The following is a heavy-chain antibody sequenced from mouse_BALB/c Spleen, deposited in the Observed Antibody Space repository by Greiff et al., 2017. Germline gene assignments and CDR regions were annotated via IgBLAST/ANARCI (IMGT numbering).Heavy chain of an antibody. CDR3: AREYGNRYYYAMDY. Sequence: EVMLVESGGGLVQPGGSLKLSCAASGFTFSSYGMSWVRQTPDKRLELVATINSNGGSTYYPDSVKGRFTISRDNAKNTLYLQMSSLKSEDTAMYYCAREYGNRYYYAMDYWGQGTSVTVSS. CDR2: INSNGGST. J-gene: IGHJ4*01. D-gene: IGHD2-10*02. V-gene: IGHV5-6-3*01. CDR1: GFTFSSYG.